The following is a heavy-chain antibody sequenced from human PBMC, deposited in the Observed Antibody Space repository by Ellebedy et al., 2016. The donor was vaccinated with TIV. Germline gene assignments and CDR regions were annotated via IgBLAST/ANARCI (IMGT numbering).Heavy chain of an antibody. CDR1: GFNFRSYW. CDR2: IRQEGDEI. D-gene: IGHD4-17*01. Sequence: GESLKISCAASGFNFRSYWMTWVRQAPGKGLERVAKIRQEGDEIYYVESVNGRFTISRDNAKNSLFLQMNSLRVEDTAGYYCARRASYGDYAVQVNPWFDPWGQGTLVTVSS. V-gene: IGHV3-7*01. J-gene: IGHJ5*02. CDR3: ARRASYGDYAVQVNPWFDP.